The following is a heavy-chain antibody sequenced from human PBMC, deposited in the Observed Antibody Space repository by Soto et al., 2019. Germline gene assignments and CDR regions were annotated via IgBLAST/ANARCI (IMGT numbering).Heavy chain of an antibody. D-gene: IGHD3-9*01. CDR3: ARVRDILTRPGPPHAFDI. CDR2: IYYSGST. V-gene: IGHV4-59*01. J-gene: IGHJ3*02. Sequence: SETLSLTCTVSGGSISSYYWSWIRQPPGKGLEWIGYIYYSGSTNYNPSLKSRVTISVDTSKNQFSLKLSSVTAADTAVYYCARVRDILTRPGPPHAFDIWGQGTMVTVSS. CDR1: GGSISSYY.